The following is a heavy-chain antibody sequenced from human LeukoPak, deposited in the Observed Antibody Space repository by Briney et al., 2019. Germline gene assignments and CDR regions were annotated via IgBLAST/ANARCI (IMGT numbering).Heavy chain of an antibody. CDR2: IYHSGST. V-gene: IGHV4-59*04. CDR1: GGSISSYY. CDR3: ASGALYSRGDDY. D-gene: IGHD6-13*01. Sequence: SETLSLTCTVSGGSISSYYWSWIRQPPGKGLGWIGYIYHSGSTYYNPSLKSRVTISVDRSKNQFSLKLSSVTAADTAVYYCASGALYSRGDDYWGQGTLVTVSS. J-gene: IGHJ4*02.